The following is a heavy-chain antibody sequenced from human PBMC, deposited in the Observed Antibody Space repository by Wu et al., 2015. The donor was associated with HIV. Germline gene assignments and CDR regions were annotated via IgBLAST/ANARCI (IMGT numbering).Heavy chain of an antibody. CDR1: GYTFTGYY. CDR3: ARDLGSGSEWLAGNLDY. J-gene: IGHJ4*02. D-gene: IGHD3-3*01. V-gene: IGHV1-2*02. Sequence: QVQLVQSGAEVKKPGASVKVSCKASGYTFTGYYMHWVRQAPGQGLEWMGWINPNSGGTNYAQKFQGRVTMTRDTSISTAYMELSRLRSDDTAVYYCARDLGSGSEWLAGNLDYWGQGTLVTVSS. CDR2: INPNSGGT.